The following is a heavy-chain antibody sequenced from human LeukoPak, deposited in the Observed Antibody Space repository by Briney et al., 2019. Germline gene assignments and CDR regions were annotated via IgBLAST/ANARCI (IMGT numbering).Heavy chain of an antibody. Sequence: SETLSLTCAVYGGSFSGYYWSWLRQPPGKGLEWIGEINHSGSTNYNPSLKSRVTISVDTSKNQSSLKLSSVTAADTAVYYCARGPIVPAAISGAYFDYWGQGTLVTVSS. CDR1: GGSFSGYY. D-gene: IGHD2-2*02. V-gene: IGHV4-34*01. J-gene: IGHJ4*02. CDR2: INHSGST. CDR3: ARGPIVPAAISGAYFDY.